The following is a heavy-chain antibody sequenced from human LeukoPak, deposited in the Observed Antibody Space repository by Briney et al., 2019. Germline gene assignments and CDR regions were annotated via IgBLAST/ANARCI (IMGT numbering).Heavy chain of an antibody. Sequence: PSETLSLTCTVSGYSISNGYYWGWMRQPPGKGLEWIGSIYHSGRTHYNPSLKSRVIISVDTSKNYFSLKLSSVTAADTAMYYCARAPDNILTGYPNWFDPWGQGTLVTVSS. CDR3: ARAPDNILTGYPNWFDP. V-gene: IGHV4-38-2*02. J-gene: IGHJ5*02. CDR2: IYHSGRT. CDR1: GYSISNGYY. D-gene: IGHD3-9*01.